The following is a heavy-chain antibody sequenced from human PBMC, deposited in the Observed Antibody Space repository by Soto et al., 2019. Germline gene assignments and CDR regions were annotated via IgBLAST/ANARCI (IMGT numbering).Heavy chain of an antibody. CDR2: ISWNSGSI. CDR3: AKDGVAGYGEYYCDY. V-gene: IGHV3-9*01. J-gene: IGHJ4*02. Sequence: EVQLVESGGGLVQPGRSLRLSCAASGFTFDDYAMHWVRQAPGKGLEWVSGISWNSGSIGYADSVKGRFTISRDNAKNSLYLQMNSLRAEDTALYYCAKDGVAGYGEYYCDYWGQGTLVTVSS. D-gene: IGHD6-19*01. CDR1: GFTFDDYA.